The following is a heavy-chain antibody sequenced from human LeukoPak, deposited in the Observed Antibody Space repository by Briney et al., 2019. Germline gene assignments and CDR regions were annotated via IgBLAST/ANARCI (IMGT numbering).Heavy chain of an antibody. V-gene: IGHV3-48*04. CDR2: ISSSSSTI. J-gene: IGHJ4*02. CDR1: GFTFSSYS. D-gene: IGHD5-12*01. CDR3: ARDWSPWYSGYDYDADY. Sequence: GGSLRLSCAASGFTFSSYSMNWLRQAPGKGLEWVSYISSSSSTIYYADSVKGRFTISRDNAKNSLYLQMNSLRAEDTAVYYCARDWSPWYSGYDYDADYWGQGTLVTVSS.